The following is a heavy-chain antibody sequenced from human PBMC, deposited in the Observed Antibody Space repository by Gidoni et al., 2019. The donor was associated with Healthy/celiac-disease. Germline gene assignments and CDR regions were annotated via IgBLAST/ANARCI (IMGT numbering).Heavy chain of an antibody. CDR2: IYHSGST. CDR3: ASGYTY. J-gene: IGHJ4*02. D-gene: IGHD5-18*01. Sequence: QVQLQESGPGLVKPSETLSLTCAVSGYSISSGYYWGWIRQPPGKGLEWIGSIYHSGSTYYNPSLKSRVTISVDTSKNQFSLKLSSVTAADTAVYYCASGYTYWGQGTLVTVSS. V-gene: IGHV4-38-2*01. CDR1: GYSISSGYY.